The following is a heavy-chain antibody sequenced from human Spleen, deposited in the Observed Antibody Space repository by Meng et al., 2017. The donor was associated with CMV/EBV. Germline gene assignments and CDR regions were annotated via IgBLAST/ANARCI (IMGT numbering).Heavy chain of an antibody. CDR3: TRSEISGGNYYNDY. J-gene: IGHJ4*02. D-gene: IGHD1-26*01. V-gene: IGHV1-2*02. CDR2: IKAHSGAT. CDR1: GYTFTAYY. Sequence: ASGYTFTAYYLPWVRQAPGQGPEWMAWIKAHSGATKYAEKFQGRVTVTRDTSISTGYMELSSLISDDTAVYYCTRSEISGGNYYNDYWGQGTLVTVSS.